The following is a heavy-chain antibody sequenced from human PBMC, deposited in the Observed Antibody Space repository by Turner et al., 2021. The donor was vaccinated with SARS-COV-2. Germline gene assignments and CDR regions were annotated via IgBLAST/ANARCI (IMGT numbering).Heavy chain of an antibody. D-gene: IGHD6-6*01. V-gene: IGHV3-30*18. Sequence: QLQLVESGGGVVQPGRSLRLSCAASGFTFSRYGMHWVRQAPGKGLEWVAVISYDGSNKYYGDSVKGRFTISRDNSKNTVYLQMNSLRAEDTAVYYCAKDLGQLDWFDPWGQGTLVTVSS. CDR3: AKDLGQLDWFDP. CDR2: ISYDGSNK. J-gene: IGHJ5*02. CDR1: GFTFSRYG.